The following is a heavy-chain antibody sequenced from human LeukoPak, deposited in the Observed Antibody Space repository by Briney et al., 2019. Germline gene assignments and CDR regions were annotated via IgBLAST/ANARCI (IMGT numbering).Heavy chain of an antibody. Sequence: GESLKISCKGSGYTFTNYWISWVRQMPGKGLEWMGRIDPSDSYTNYSPSFKGHVSISTGKSINTAYLQWSSLKASDTAMYYCVRRCGGDCYSITNFDYWGQGTLVTVSS. V-gene: IGHV5-10-1*01. CDR1: GYTFTNYW. J-gene: IGHJ4*02. D-gene: IGHD2-21*02. CDR3: VRRCGGDCYSITNFDY. CDR2: IDPSDSYT.